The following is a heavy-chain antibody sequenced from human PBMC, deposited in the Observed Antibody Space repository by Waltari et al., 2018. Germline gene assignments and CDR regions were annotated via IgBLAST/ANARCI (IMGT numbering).Heavy chain of an antibody. J-gene: IGHJ4*02. CDR1: GGSFSGYY. CDR3: ARTPKSGGSDY. Sequence: QVQLQQWGAGLLKPSETLSLTCAVYGGSFSGYYWSWIRQPPGKGLEWIGEINHSGSTNYNPSLKSRVTISVDTSKNQFSLKLSSVTAADTAVYYCARTPKSGGSDYWGQGTLVTVSS. CDR2: INHSGST. D-gene: IGHD2-15*01. V-gene: IGHV4-34*01.